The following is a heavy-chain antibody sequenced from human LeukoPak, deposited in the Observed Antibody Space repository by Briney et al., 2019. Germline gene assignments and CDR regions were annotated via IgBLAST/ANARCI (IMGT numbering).Heavy chain of an antibody. CDR2: ISGSGGST. CDR3: SKDQIRRYYDSSH. Sequence: AGSLRLSCAASGCTFSSYSLSWVRQAPGKGLEWVSAISGSGGSTYYADSVKGRFTISRDNSKNTLNLQMNSLRAEDTAVYYCSKDQIRRYYDSSHWGQGTLVTVSS. V-gene: IGHV3-23*01. D-gene: IGHD3-22*01. CDR1: GCTFSSYS. J-gene: IGHJ4*02.